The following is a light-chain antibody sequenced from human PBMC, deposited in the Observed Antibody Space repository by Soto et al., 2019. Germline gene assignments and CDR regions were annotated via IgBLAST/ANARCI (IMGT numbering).Light chain of an antibody. J-gene: IGLJ2*01. V-gene: IGLV2-14*01. CDR3: SSYTSSSNLHVV. Sequence: QSVLTQPASVSGSPGQSITISCTGTSSDVGGYNYVSWYQQHPGKAPKLMIYDVSNRPSGVSNRFSGSKSGNTASLTISGLQAEDEADYYCSSYTSSSNLHVVFGGGTQLTVL. CDR1: SSDVGGYNY. CDR2: DVS.